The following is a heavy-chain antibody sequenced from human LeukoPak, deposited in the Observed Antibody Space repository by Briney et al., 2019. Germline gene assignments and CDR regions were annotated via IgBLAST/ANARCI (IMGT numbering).Heavy chain of an antibody. CDR1: GFTVSSNY. V-gene: IGHV3-53*01. D-gene: IGHD3-22*01. CDR2: IYSGGDT. CDR3: ATGGEYYDTGGYGHDH. Sequence: GGSLRLSCAASGFTVSSNYMSWVRQAPGKGLEQVSVIYSGGDTYYADSVKGRFTISRDNSKDTLYLQMNSLRAEDTAVYYCATGGEYYDTGGYGHDHWGQGTLVTVSS. J-gene: IGHJ4*02.